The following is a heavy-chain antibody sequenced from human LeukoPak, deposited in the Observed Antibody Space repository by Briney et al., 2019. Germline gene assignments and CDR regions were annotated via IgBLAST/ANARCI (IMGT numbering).Heavy chain of an antibody. V-gene: IGHV3-30*18. J-gene: IGHJ4*02. CDR3: AKVGKAWLRSPYYFDY. D-gene: IGHD5-12*01. CDR2: ISYDGSNK. CDR1: GFTFSSYG. Sequence: GGSLRLSCAASGFTFSSYGTPWVRHGPGKGLGWVAVISYDGSNKYYADSVKGRFTISRDNSKNTLYLQMNSLRAEDTAVYYCAKVGKAWLRSPYYFDYWGQGTLVTVSS.